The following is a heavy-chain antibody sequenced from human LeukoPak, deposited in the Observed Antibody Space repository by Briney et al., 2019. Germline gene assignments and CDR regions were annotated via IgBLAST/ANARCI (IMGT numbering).Heavy chain of an antibody. Sequence: GGSLRLSCAASGFTFSSYWMSWVRQAPGKGLEWVANIKQDGSEKYYVDSVKGRFTISRDNAKNTLYLQMNSLRAEDTAVYYCASEPITMVRGVRNYYYYYMDVWGKGTTVTVSS. V-gene: IGHV3-7*01. CDR1: GFTFSSYW. J-gene: IGHJ6*03. D-gene: IGHD3-10*01. CDR3: ASEPITMVRGVRNYYYYYMDV. CDR2: IKQDGSEK.